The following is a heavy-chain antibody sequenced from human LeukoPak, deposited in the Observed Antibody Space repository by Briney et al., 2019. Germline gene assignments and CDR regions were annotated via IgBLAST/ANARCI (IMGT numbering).Heavy chain of an antibody. D-gene: IGHD6-6*01. V-gene: IGHV3-30*02. Sequence: PGGSLRLSCAASGFTFSSYGMHWVRQAPGKGLEWVAFIRYDGSNKYYADSVKGRFTVSRDNSKNTLYLQMNSLRAEDTAVYYCARFEYSSSPRAFDIWGQGTMVTVSS. CDR1: GFTFSSYG. J-gene: IGHJ3*02. CDR3: ARFEYSSSPRAFDI. CDR2: IRYDGSNK.